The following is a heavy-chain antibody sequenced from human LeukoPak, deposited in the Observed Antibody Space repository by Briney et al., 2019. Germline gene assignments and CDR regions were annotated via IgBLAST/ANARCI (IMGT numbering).Heavy chain of an antibody. J-gene: IGHJ5*02. CDR1: GGSFSGYY. V-gene: IGHV4-34*01. Sequence: SETLSRTCAVYGGSFSGYYWSWIRQPPGKGLEEIGDINHSGSTNYNPSLKSRVTISVDTSKNQFSLKLSSVIAADTAVYYCARDSVVSAAIPTKRWFDPWGQGTLVTVSS. CDR3: ARDSVVSAAIPTKRWFDP. CDR2: INHSGST. D-gene: IGHD2-2*02.